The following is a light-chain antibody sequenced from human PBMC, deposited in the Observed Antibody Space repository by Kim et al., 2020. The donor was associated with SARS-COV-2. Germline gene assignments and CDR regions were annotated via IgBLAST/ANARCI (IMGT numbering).Light chain of an antibody. CDR1: QSVNNY. Sequence: LSAGERATLSCRASQSVNNYLAWYQQKPGQAPRLLLYDVSNRATGIPARFSGSVSGTDFTLTISSLEPEDFAVYYCQHRKTWPVTFGGGTKVDIK. V-gene: IGKV3-11*01. J-gene: IGKJ4*01. CDR2: DVS. CDR3: QHRKTWPVT.